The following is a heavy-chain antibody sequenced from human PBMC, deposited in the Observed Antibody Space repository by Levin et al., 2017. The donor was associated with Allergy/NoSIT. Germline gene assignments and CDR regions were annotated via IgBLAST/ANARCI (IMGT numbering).Heavy chain of an antibody. D-gene: IGHD1-26*01. Sequence: SCAASGFAFSSYAMTWVRQAPGKGLEWVSAISGSGGVTYYADSVKGWFTISRDNSRNTVYLQMNGLRAEDTAVYYCAKLPHSGGSNYVDYWGLGTLVTASS. CDR2: ISGSGGVT. CDR3: AKLPHSGGSNYVDY. J-gene: IGHJ4*02. V-gene: IGHV3-23*01. CDR1: GFAFSSYA.